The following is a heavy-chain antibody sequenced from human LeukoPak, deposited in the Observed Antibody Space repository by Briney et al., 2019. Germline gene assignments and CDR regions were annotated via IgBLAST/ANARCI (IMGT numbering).Heavy chain of an antibody. CDR2: IYTSGST. CDR3: ARVFGSSLPYYFDY. D-gene: IGHD6-13*01. CDR1: GGSISSYY. Sequence: SETLSLTCTVSGGSISSYYWSWLRQPAGKGLEWIGRIYTSGSTNYNPSLKSRVTMSVDTSKNQFSLKLSSVTAADTAVYYCARVFGSSLPYYFDYWGQGTLVTVSS. V-gene: IGHV4-4*07. J-gene: IGHJ4*02.